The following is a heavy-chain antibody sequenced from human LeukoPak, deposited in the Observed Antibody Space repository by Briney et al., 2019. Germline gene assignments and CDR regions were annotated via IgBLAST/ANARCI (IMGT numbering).Heavy chain of an antibody. D-gene: IGHD6-13*01. V-gene: IGHV3-30*18. CDR1: GFTYSSYG. CDR3: AKDLVGSSWYYFQH. Sequence: GRSLRLSCAASGFTYSSYGMHWVRQAPGKGQEWVAVISYDGSNKYYADSVKGRFTISRDNSKNTLYLQMNSLRAEDTAVYYCAKDLVGSSWYYFQHWGQGTLVTVSS. J-gene: IGHJ1*01. CDR2: ISYDGSNK.